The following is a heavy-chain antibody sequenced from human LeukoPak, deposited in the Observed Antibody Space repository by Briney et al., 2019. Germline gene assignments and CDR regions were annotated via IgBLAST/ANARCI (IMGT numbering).Heavy chain of an antibody. D-gene: IGHD2-2*01. CDR3: ASTFFCSVSTSCQKGEDAFDI. CDR2: INPNSGGT. J-gene: IGHJ3*02. V-gene: IGHV1-2*02. CDR1: GYTFTSYD. Sequence: ASVKVSCKASGYTFTSYDINWVRQATGQGLEWMGWINPNSGGTNYAQKFQGRVTMTRDTSISTAYMELSRLRSDDTAVYYCASTFFCSVSTSCQKGEDAFDIWGQGTMVTVSS.